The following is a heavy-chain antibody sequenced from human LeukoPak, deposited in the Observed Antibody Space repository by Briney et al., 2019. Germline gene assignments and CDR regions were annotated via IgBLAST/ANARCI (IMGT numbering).Heavy chain of an antibody. V-gene: IGHV1-69*04. CDR1: GGTFCSYA. CDR2: IIPLLGIA. CDR3: ARDQIVGGTGNLDY. J-gene: IGHJ4*02. Sequence: SVEVFCKVSGGTFCSYAIRCVRQAPGQGFECMGRIIPLLGIANYAQKFQGRDTITADKSTSTAYLELSSLRSEDTAVYYCARDQIVGGTGNLDYWGQGTLVTVSS. D-gene: IGHD1-14*01.